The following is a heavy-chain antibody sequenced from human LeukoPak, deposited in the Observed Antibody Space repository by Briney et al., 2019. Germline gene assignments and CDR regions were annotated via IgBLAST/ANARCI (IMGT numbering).Heavy chain of an antibody. J-gene: IGHJ4*02. CDR3: ASHDSSGYSGY. CDR1: GYTFTSYG. Sequence: GASVKVSCKASGYTFTSYGISWVRQAPGQGLEWMGWISAYNGNTNYAQKLQGRVTMTTDTSTSTAYMELRSLRSEDTAVYYCASHDSSGYSGYWGQGTLVTVSS. D-gene: IGHD3-22*01. V-gene: IGHV1-18*01. CDR2: ISAYNGNT.